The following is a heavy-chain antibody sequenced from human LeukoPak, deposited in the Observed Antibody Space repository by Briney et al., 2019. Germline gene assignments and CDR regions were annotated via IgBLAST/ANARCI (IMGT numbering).Heavy chain of an antibody. J-gene: IGHJ4*02. D-gene: IGHD1-26*01. V-gene: IGHV1-18*01. Sequence: GESLKISCKGSGYSFNSYGINWGRQAPGQGLEWMGWISADNGNTNYAQKLQGRLTMTTDTSTSTAYMELRSLRSDDTAVYYCAYGRYSGSYRNSDSWGQGTLVTVSS. CDR1: GYSFNSYG. CDR3: AYGRYSGSYRNSDS. CDR2: ISADNGNT.